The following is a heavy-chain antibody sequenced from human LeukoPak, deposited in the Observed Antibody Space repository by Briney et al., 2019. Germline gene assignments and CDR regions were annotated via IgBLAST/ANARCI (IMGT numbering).Heavy chain of an antibody. J-gene: IGHJ4*02. V-gene: IGHV1-2*02. CDR2: INPNSGGT. CDR1: GYTFTGYY. CDR3: ARDRGIYDFWSGYIY. Sequence: ASVKVSCKASGYTFTGYYMHWVRQAPGQGLEWMGWINPNSGGTNYAQKFQGRVTMTRDTSISTAYMELSRLRSDGTAVYYCARDRGIYDFWSGYIYWGQGTLVTVSS. D-gene: IGHD3-3*01.